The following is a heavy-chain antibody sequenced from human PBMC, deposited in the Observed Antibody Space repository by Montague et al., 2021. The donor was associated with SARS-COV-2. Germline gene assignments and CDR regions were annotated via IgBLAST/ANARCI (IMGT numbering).Heavy chain of an antibody. CDR1: GFTFSRYS. Sequence: SLRLSCAAAGFTFSRYSMNWVRQAPGKGLEWISYISMSETRTQYADSVKGRFTISRDNATNSLYLQMRSLTGGDTAVYYCASVASEHTDMAPDYWGQGTLVTVSS. CDR3: ASVASEHTDMAPDY. V-gene: IGHV3-48*04. J-gene: IGHJ4*02. CDR2: ISMSETRT. D-gene: IGHD5-18*01.